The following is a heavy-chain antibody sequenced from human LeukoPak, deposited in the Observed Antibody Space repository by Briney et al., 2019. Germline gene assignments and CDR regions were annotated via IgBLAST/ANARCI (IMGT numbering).Heavy chain of an antibody. CDR3: ATASYSSGWLIDY. V-gene: IGHV3-23*01. J-gene: IGHJ4*02. CDR1: GFTFSSYA. CDR2: VSESGAST. D-gene: IGHD6-19*01. Sequence: AGGSLRLSCAASGFTFSSYAMSWVRQAPGKGLEWVSSVSESGASTYYADSVKGRFTISRDNSKNTLYLQMNSLRAEDTAVYYCATASYSSGWLIDYWGQGTLVTVSS.